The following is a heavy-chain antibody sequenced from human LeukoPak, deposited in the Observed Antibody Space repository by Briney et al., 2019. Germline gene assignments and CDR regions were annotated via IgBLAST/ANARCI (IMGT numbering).Heavy chain of an antibody. V-gene: IGHV3-23*01. Sequence: GGSLRLSCAASGFIVSSNYMSWVRQAPGKGLEWVSAISGSGGNTYYADSVKGRFTISRDNSKNTLSLQMNSLRAEDTAVYYCAKASRGSSRDYFDYWGQGTLVTVSS. CDR3: AKASRGSSRDYFDY. J-gene: IGHJ4*02. CDR2: ISGSGGNT. CDR1: GFIVSSNY. D-gene: IGHD1-26*01.